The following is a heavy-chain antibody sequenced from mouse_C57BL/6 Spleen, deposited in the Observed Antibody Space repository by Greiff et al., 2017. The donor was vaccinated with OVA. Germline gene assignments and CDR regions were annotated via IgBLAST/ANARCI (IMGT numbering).Heavy chain of an antibody. CDR3: ASREITTVVGDYYAMDY. CDR1: GYTFTSYT. J-gene: IGHJ4*01. D-gene: IGHD1-1*01. Sequence: QVQLQQSGAELARPGASVKMSCKASGYTFTSYTMDWVKQRPGQGLEWIGYINPSSGYNKYNQKFKDKATLTADKSSSTAYMQLSSLTSEDSAVYYCASREITTVVGDYYAMDYWGQGTSVTVSS. CDR2: INPSSGYN. V-gene: IGHV1-4*01.